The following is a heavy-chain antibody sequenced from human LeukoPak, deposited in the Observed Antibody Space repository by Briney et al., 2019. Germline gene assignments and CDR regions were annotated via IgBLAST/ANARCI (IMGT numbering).Heavy chain of an antibody. D-gene: IGHD3-10*01. V-gene: IGHV4-38-2*02. CDR1: GYSISSGYY. CDR3: ERDMRYYYGSGSYPNWFEP. Sequence: PSETLSLTCTVSGYSISSGYYWGWIRQPPGKGLEWIGSIYHSGSTYYNPSLKSRVTISVDTSKNQFSLKLSSVTAADTAVYYCERDMRYYYGSGSYPNWFEPWGQGTLVTVSS. CDR2: IYHSGST. J-gene: IGHJ5*02.